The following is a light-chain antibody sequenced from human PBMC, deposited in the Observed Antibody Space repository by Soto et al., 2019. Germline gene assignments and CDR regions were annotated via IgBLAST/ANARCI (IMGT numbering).Light chain of an antibody. Sequence: QSALTQPASVSGSPGQSITISCTGTSSDVGGYNYVSWYQQHPGKAPKLMIYDVSNRHSGVSNRFAGSKSGNTASLTISGLQAEDEADYYCSSYTSSSTLSYVFGTGTKLTVL. CDR2: DVS. CDR3: SSYTSSSTLSYV. J-gene: IGLJ1*01. V-gene: IGLV2-14*01. CDR1: SSDVGGYNY.